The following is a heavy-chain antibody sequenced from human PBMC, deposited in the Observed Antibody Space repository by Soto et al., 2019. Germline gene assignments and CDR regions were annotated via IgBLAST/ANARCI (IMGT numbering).Heavy chain of an antibody. CDR2: IIPIFGTA. D-gene: IGHD3-3*01. CDR1: GGTFSSYA. V-gene: IGHV1-69*13. J-gene: IGHJ6*02. CDR3: ARDSGFWSGYYLPGMDV. Sequence: SVKVSCKASGGTFSSYAISWVPQAPRQGLEWMGGIIPIFGTANYAQKFQGRVTITADESTSTAYMELSSLRSEDTAVYYCARDSGFWSGYYLPGMDVWGQGTTVTVSS.